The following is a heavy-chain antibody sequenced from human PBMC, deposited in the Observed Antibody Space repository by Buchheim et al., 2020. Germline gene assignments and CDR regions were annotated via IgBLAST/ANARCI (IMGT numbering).Heavy chain of an antibody. CDR2: ISYDGSNK. Sequence: QVQLVESGGGVVQPGRSLRLSCAASGFTFSSYAMHWARQAPGKGLEWVAVISYDGSNKYYADSVKGRFTISRDNSKNTLYLQMNSLRAEDTAVYYCARDRTYYGSGSLYYYYGMDVWGQGTT. J-gene: IGHJ6*02. D-gene: IGHD3-10*01. CDR3: ARDRTYYGSGSLYYYYGMDV. CDR1: GFTFSSYA. V-gene: IGHV3-30*04.